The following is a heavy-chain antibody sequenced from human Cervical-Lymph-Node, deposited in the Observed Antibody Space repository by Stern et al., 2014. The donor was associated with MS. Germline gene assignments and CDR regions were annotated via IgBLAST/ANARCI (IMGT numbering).Heavy chain of an antibody. CDR1: GGTFNTQA. CDR3: ATPSTVIVGGMDV. V-gene: IGHV1-69*01. D-gene: IGHD4-17*01. J-gene: IGHJ6*02. Sequence: VQLVQSGAEVKKPGSSVKVSCKTSGGTFNTQAINWVRQAPGQGLAWVGGIIPICGTPNYAQKVQDRVTITADESTSTAYMDLSSLRSEDTAVYYCATPSTVIVGGMDVWGQGTTVTVSS. CDR2: IIPICGTP.